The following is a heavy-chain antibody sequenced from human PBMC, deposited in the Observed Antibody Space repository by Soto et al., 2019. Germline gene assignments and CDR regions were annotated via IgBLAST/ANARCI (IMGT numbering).Heavy chain of an antibody. CDR1: GVSVNSGSFY. D-gene: IGHD4-17*01. V-gene: IGHV4-61*01. Sequence: QVQLQESGPGLVKPSETLSLTCTVSGVSVNSGSFYWAWIRQPPGKGLEWIGFGSYSGTTNYKPSLKNRVTISVDTSRSQISLKVTSLTAADTAVYYCARGATVTQYDDWGQGTLVTVSS. CDR3: ARGATVTQYDD. CDR2: GSYSGTT. J-gene: IGHJ4*02.